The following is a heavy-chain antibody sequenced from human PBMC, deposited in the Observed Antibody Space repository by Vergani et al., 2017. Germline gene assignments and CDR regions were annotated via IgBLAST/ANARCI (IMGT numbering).Heavy chain of an antibody. J-gene: IGHJ4*02. Sequence: QVQLQESGPGLVKPSETLSLTCTVSGGPISRYDWSWIRQPPGKGLEWIGYIYYSGSTNYNPSLKSRVTISVDTSKNQFSLKLSSVTAADAAVYYCARPDNSGDYVPFDYWGQGTLVTVSS. V-gene: IGHV4-59*01. CDR2: IYYSGST. CDR3: ARPDNSGDYVPFDY. CDR1: GGPISRYD. D-gene: IGHD4-17*01.